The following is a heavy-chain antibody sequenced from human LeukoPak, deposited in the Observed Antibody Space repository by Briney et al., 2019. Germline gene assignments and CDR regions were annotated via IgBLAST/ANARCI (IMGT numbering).Heavy chain of an antibody. D-gene: IGHD6-19*01. V-gene: IGHV5-10-1*01. CDR3: ARLTSGWYDGY. CDR1: GYSFTSYW. CDR2: IDTSDSYT. J-gene: IGHJ4*02. Sequence: GESLRFSCKGSGYSFTSYWISGVRQMPGKGLEWMGRIDTSDSYTNYSPSFQGNVTISADKYISTVYLQWSSLKASDTAMYYCARLTSGWYDGYWGQGTLVTVSS.